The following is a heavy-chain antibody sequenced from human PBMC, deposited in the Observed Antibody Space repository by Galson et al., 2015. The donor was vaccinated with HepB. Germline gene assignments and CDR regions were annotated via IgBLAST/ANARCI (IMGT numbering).Heavy chain of an antibody. CDR1: GFSLSTSGVG. D-gene: IGHD3-10*01. Sequence: PALVKPTQTLTLTCTFSGFSLSTSGVGVGWIRQPPGKALEWLALIYWDDDKRYSPSLKSRLTITKDTSKNQVVLTMTNMDPVDTATYYCARESSEAEEGITDAFDIWGQGTMVTVSS. V-gene: IGHV2-5*02. J-gene: IGHJ3*02. CDR3: ARESSEAEEGITDAFDI. CDR2: IYWDDDK.